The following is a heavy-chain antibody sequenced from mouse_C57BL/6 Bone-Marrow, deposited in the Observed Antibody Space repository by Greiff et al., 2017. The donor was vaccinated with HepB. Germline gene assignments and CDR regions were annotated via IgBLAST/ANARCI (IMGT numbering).Heavy chain of an antibody. CDR1: GFTFSSYG. D-gene: IGHD1-1*01. Sequence: EVMLVESGGDLVKPGGSLKLSCAASGFTFSSYGMSWVRQTPDKRLEWVATISSGGSYTYYPDSVKGRFTISRDNAKNTLYLQMSSLKSEDTAMSYCARHVGPHYYGSNYFDYWGQGTTLTVSS. CDR3: ARHVGPHYYGSNYFDY. CDR2: ISSGGSYT. V-gene: IGHV5-6*01. J-gene: IGHJ2*01.